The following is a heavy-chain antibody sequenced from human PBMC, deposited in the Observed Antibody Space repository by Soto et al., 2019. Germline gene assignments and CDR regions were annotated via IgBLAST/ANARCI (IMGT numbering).Heavy chain of an antibody. D-gene: IGHD3-3*01. CDR1: SFTFSAYS. CDR3: ALVCDNRTMFGSLIPNPWYLDL. CDR2: IVGRVGVT. Sequence: GGSLRFSCAASSFTFSAYSITWFRQAPGKGLEWVSGIVGRVGVTYYTDSVKGRFTVSRDSNESTVFRQMNSLITEQTALYYCALVCDNRTMFGSLIPNPWYLDLWGRGTLVT. V-gene: IGHV3-23*01. J-gene: IGHJ2*01.